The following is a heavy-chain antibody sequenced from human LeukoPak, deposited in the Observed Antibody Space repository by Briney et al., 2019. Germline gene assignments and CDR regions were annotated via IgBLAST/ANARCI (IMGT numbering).Heavy chain of an antibody. Sequence: ASVKVSCKASGYTFTSYYMHWVRQAPGQGLEWMGIINPSGGSTSYAQKFQGRVTMTRETSTSTVYMELSSLRSEDTAVYYCARPRAVAGTIAYWGQGPLVPVSS. CDR1: GYTFTSYY. J-gene: IGHJ4*02. CDR2: INPSGGST. D-gene: IGHD6-19*01. V-gene: IGHV1-46*01. CDR3: ARPRAVAGTIAY.